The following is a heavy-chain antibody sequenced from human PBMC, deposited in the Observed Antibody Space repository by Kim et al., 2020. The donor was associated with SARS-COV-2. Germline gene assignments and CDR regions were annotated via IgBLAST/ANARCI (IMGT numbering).Heavy chain of an antibody. D-gene: IGHD3-22*01. Sequence: GGSLRLSCAASGFTFSSYSMNWVRQAPGKGLEWVSSISSSSSYIYYADSVKGRFTISRDNAKNSLYLQMNSLRAEDTAVYYCARDLSGKRLGPAAHYYDSSGYGMDVWGLGTTVTVSS. CDR2: ISSSSSYI. CDR3: ARDLSGKRLGPAAHYYDSSGYGMDV. V-gene: IGHV3-21*01. CDR1: GFTFSSYS. J-gene: IGHJ6*02.